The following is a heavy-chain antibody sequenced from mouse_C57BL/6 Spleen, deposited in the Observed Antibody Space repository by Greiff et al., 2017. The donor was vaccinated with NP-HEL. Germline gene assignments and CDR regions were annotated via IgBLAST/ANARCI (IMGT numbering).Heavy chain of an antibody. CDR3: TRRINYFDY. V-gene: IGHV1-15*01. CDR2: IDPETGGT. Sequence: VQVVESGAELVRPGASVTLSCKASGYTFTDYEMHWVKQTPVHGLEWIGAIDPETGGTAYNQKFKGKAILTADKSSSTAYMELRSLTSEDSAVYYCTRRINYFDYWGQGTTLTVSS. J-gene: IGHJ2*01. D-gene: IGHD2-4*01. CDR1: GYTFTDYE.